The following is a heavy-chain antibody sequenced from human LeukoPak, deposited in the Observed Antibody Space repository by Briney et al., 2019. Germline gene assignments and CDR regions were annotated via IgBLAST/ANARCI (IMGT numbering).Heavy chain of an antibody. J-gene: IGHJ4*02. Sequence: PGGSLRLSCVASGFTFSTYWMHWVRQAPGKGLEWVAVISYDGSNKYYADSVKGRFTISRDNSNNTLYLQMNSLRAEDTAVYYCARVTTSGWSHPFDYWGQGTLVTVSS. D-gene: IGHD6-19*01. CDR2: ISYDGSNK. CDR3: ARVTTSGWSHPFDY. CDR1: GFTFSTYW. V-gene: IGHV3-30-3*01.